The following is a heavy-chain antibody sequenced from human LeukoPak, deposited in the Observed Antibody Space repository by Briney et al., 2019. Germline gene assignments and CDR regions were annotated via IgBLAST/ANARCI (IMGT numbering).Heavy chain of an antibody. D-gene: IGHD6-19*01. V-gene: IGHV3-23*01. Sequence: GGSLRLSCAASGFTFSSYALSWVRQAPGKGLEWVSGISGSGGSTYYADSVKGRFTISRDNSKNTLYLQMSSLRAEDTAVYYCAKEASIAVAGGFDYWGQGTLVTVSS. CDR1: GFTFSSYA. CDR3: AKEASIAVAGGFDY. CDR2: ISGSGGST. J-gene: IGHJ4*02.